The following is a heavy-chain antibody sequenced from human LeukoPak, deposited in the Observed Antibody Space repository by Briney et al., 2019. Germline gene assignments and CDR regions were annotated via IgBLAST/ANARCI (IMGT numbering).Heavy chain of an antibody. Sequence: GSLRLSCAASGFTFSSYSMNWVRQAPGKGLEWVSSISSSSSYIYYADSVKGRFTISRDNAKNSLYLQMNSLRAEDTAVYYCARDVRYSSPLFTTDYMDVWGKGTTVTVSS. CDR2: ISSSSSYI. CDR3: ARDVRYSSPLFTTDYMDV. V-gene: IGHV3-21*01. J-gene: IGHJ6*03. D-gene: IGHD6-13*01. CDR1: GFTFSSYS.